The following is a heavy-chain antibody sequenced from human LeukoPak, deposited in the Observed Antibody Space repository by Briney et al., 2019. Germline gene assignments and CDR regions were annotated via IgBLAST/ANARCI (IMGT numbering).Heavy chain of an antibody. J-gene: IGHJ4*02. CDR2: MSYSGST. Sequence: SETLSLTCTVSGGSISSYYWGWLRQPPGKGLEGIGTMSYSGSTYYNPSLKSRVTLSVDSSKNRFSLRLSSVTAADTAVYYCARLTSSHLPDYWGQGILVTVSS. CDR3: ARLTSSHLPDY. D-gene: IGHD2-2*01. V-gene: IGHV4-39*01. CDR1: GGSISSYY.